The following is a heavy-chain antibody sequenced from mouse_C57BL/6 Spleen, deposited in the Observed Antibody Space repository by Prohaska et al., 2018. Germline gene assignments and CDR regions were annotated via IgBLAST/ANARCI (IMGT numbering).Heavy chain of an antibody. J-gene: IGHJ3*01. CDR2: IDPENGDT. CDR3: TQFAY. Sequence: VKLSRTASGFNIKDDYMHWVKQRPEQGLEWIGWIDPENGDTEYASKFQGKATITADTSSNTAYLQLSSLTSEDTAVYYCTQFAYWGQGTLVTVSA. V-gene: IGHV14-4*01. CDR1: GFNIKDDY.